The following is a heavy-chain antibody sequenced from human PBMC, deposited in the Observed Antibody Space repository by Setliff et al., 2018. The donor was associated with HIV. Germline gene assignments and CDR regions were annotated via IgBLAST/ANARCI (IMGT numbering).Heavy chain of an antibody. V-gene: IGHV4-39*01. J-gene: IGHJ4*02. Sequence: SETLSLTCTVSGGSISSISYYWGWIRQPPGKGLEWIGSIYYSGSTYYNPSLKSRVTISVDTSKNQFSLKLNSVTAADTAIYYCARHPPYCSGGSFYRGGGYYFDYWGQGTLVTVSS. CDR3: ARHPPYCSGGSFYRGGGYYFDY. D-gene: IGHD2-15*01. CDR2: IYYSGST. CDR1: GGSISSISYY.